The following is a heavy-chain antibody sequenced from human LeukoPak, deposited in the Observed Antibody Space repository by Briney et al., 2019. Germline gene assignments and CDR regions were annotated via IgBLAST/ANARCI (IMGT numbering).Heavy chain of an antibody. J-gene: IGHJ4*02. Sequence: SETLSLTCTVSGGSISSYYWSWIRQPPGKGLEWIGYIYHSGSTNYNPSLRSRVTISVDTSKNQFSLKLSSVTAADTAVYYCARQKGYYGSGSSYFDYWGQGTLVTVSS. V-gene: IGHV4-59*08. CDR2: IYHSGST. CDR1: GGSISSYY. CDR3: ARQKGYYGSGSSYFDY. D-gene: IGHD3-10*01.